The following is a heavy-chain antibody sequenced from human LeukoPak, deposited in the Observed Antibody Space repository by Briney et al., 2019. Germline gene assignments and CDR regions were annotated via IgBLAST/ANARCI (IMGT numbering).Heavy chain of an antibody. D-gene: IGHD1-1*01. Sequence: GSSVKVSCKASGGTFSSYAISWVRQAPGQGLEWMGGIIPIFGTANYAQKFQGRVTITTDESTSTAYMELSSLRSEDTAVYYCARGEAPTGTNHYMDVWGKGTTVTVSS. V-gene: IGHV1-69*05. CDR2: IIPIFGTA. CDR1: GGTFSSYA. CDR3: ARGEAPTGTNHYMDV. J-gene: IGHJ6*03.